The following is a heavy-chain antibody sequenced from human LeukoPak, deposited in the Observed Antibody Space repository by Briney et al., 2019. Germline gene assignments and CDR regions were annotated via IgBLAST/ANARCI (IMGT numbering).Heavy chain of an antibody. V-gene: IGHV3-48*01. CDR2: ISSSSTI. CDR3: ASTRYCSGGSCSEGVDY. Sequence: GGSLRLSCAASGFTFSSYSMNWVRQAPGKGLEWVSYISSSSTIYYADSVKGRFTISRDNAKNSLYLQMNSLRAEDTAVYYCASTRYCSGGSCSEGVDYWGQGTLVTVGS. CDR1: GFTFSSYS. D-gene: IGHD2-15*01. J-gene: IGHJ4*02.